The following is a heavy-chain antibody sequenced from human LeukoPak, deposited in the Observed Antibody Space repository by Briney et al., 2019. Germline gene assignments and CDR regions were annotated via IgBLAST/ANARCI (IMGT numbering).Heavy chain of an antibody. CDR1: GGSISSGSYY. CDR2: IYTSGST. D-gene: IGHD3-22*01. J-gene: IGHJ4*02. V-gene: IGHV4-61*02. Sequence: SQTLSLTCTVSGGSISSGSYYWSWIRQPAGKGLEWIGRIYTSGSTNYNPSLKSRVTISVDTSKNQFSLKLSSVTAADTAVYYCARDTKHYYDTSGYLFDYWGQGTMVTVSS. CDR3: ARDTKHYYDTSGYLFDY.